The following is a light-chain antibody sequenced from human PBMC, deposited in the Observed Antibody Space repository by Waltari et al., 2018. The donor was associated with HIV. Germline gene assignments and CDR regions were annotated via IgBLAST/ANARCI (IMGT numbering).Light chain of an antibody. J-gene: IGKJ5*01. CDR2: AAS. V-gene: IGKV1-9*01. CDR3: QQLNSYPPDT. Sequence: DIQLTQSPSFLSASVGDRVTITCRASQGISSYLAWYQQQPGKAPKLLVYAASTLQRGVPSRFSGSGSGTEFTLTISSLQPEDFATYYCQQLNSYPPDTFGQGTRLEIK. CDR1: QGISSY.